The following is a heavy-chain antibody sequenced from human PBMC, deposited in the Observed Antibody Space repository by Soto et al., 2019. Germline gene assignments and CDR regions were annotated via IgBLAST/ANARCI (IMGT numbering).Heavy chain of an antibody. CDR1: GFTFSNYD. J-gene: IGHJ4*02. D-gene: IGHD3-22*01. CDR3: ARDRWFYYDSSGYFDY. V-gene: IGHV3-13*01. Sequence: GGLRLSCAASGFTFSNYDMHWVRQVTGKGLEWISSIGTAGDTYYAGSVRGRFTISRENAKNSLYLQMNSLRAEDTAVYYCARDRWFYYDSSGYFDYWGQGTLVTVSS. CDR2: IGTAGDT.